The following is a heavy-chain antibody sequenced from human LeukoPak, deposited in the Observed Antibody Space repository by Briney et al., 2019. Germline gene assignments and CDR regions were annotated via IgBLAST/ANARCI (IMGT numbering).Heavy chain of an antibody. CDR3: AKTLRDLDP. Sequence: GGSLRLSYAASGFTFSSSAMNWVRQAPGKGLEWVSSINNVGSHIYYADSVKGRFTISRDNSKNTLYLQLNSLRAEDTAVYYCAKTLRDLDPWGQGTLVSVSS. V-gene: IGHV3-23*05. CDR1: GFTFSSSA. J-gene: IGHJ5*02. CDR2: INNVGSHI.